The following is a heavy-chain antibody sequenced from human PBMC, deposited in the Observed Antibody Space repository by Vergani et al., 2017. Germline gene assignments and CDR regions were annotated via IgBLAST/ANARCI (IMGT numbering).Heavy chain of an antibody. J-gene: IGHJ4*02. CDR1: GFRFSSYG. V-gene: IGHV3-33*01. Sequence: QVQLVESGGGVVQPGRSLRLSCAASGFRFSSYGMNWVRQAPGKGLEWVAVIWYDGSNKYYADSVKGRFTISRDNSQNTVNLQMNSLRAEDTAVYYCAREVRGVVISLDYWGQGTLVTVSS. D-gene: IGHD3-3*01. CDR2: IWYDGSNK. CDR3: AREVRGVVISLDY.